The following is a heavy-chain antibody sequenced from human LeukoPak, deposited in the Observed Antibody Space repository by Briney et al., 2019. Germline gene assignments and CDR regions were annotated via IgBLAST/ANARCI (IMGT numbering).Heavy chain of an antibody. Sequence: ASVKVSYKASGGTFSSYAISWVRQAPGQGLEWMGRIIPILGIANYAQKFQGRVTITADKSTSTAYMELSSLRSEDTAVYYCASSPYCSSTSCYSRDSYYYYMDVWGKGTTVTVSS. CDR3: ASSPYCSSTSCYSRDSYYYYMDV. D-gene: IGHD2-2*01. V-gene: IGHV1-69*04. CDR1: GGTFSSYA. CDR2: IIPILGIA. J-gene: IGHJ6*03.